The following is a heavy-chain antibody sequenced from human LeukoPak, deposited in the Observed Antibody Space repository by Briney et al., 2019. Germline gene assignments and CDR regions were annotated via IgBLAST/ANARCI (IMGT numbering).Heavy chain of an antibody. V-gene: IGHV4-39*07. Sequence: SETLSLTCSVSGGSISSSSYYWGWIRQPPGKGLEWIGNIYYSGSTHYKPSLKSRVTMSVDTSKNQFSVKLSSVTAADTAVYYCVRSEIDDYSKYWGQGTLVIVSS. CDR2: IYYSGST. CDR3: VRSEIDDYSKY. D-gene: IGHD4-11*01. J-gene: IGHJ4*02. CDR1: GGSISSSSYY.